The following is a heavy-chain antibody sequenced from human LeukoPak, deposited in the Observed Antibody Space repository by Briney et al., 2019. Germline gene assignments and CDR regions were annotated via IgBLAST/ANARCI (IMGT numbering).Heavy chain of an antibody. D-gene: IGHD3-16*01. CDR1: GFTYNDYA. Sequence: GSLRLSCAASGFTYNDYAMGWVRQAPGKGLEWVSYISSSGSTIYYADSVKGRFTISRDNAKNSLYLQMNSLRAEDTAVYYCASDDLLGVYGMDVWGQGTTVTVSS. J-gene: IGHJ6*02. CDR3: ASDDLLGVYGMDV. CDR2: ISSSGSTI. V-gene: IGHV3-11*01.